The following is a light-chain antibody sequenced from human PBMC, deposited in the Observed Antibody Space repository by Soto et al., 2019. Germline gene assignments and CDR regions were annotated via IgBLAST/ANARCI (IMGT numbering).Light chain of an antibody. CDR3: SSYAGSNHLV. V-gene: IGLV2-8*01. J-gene: IGLJ7*01. CDR2: EVS. Sequence: QSVLTQPPSASGSPGQSVTISCTGTSGDIGGYNYVSWYQQHPGKAPKLMIYEVSKRPSGVPDRFSGSKSGNTASLTVSGLQAEDEADYYCSSYAGSNHLVFGGGTQLTVL. CDR1: SGDIGGYNY.